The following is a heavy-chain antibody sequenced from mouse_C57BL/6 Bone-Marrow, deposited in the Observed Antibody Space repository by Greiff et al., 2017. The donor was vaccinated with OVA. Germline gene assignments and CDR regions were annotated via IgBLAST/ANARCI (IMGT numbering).Heavy chain of an antibody. V-gene: IGHV2-9-1*01. CDR2: IWTGGGT. J-gene: IGHJ1*03. D-gene: IGHD1-1*01. Sequence: VQRVESGPGLVAPSQSLSITCTVSGFSLTSYAISWVRQPPGKGLEWLGVIWTGGGTNYNSALKSRLSISKDNSKSQVFLKMNSLQTDDTARYYCARNAPITTVVGGYFDVWGTGTTVTVSS. CDR3: ARNAPITTVVGGYFDV. CDR1: GFSLTSYA.